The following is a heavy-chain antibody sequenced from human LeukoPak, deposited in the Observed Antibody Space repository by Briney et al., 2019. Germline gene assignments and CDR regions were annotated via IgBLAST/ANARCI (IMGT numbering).Heavy chain of an antibody. CDR2: IYHSGST. D-gene: IGHD3-10*01. CDR3: ASLYYGSGSYYKGT. V-gene: IGHV4-38-2*01. J-gene: IGHJ4*02. Sequence: SETLSLTCAVSGYSISSGYYWGWIRQPPGKGLEWIGSIYHSGSTYYNPSLKSRVTISVDTSKNQFSLKLSSVTAADTAVYYCASLYYGSGSYYKGTWGQGTPVTVSS. CDR1: GYSISSGYY.